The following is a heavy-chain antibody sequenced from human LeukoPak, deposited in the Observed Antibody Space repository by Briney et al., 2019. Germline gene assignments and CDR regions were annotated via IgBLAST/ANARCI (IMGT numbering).Heavy chain of an antibody. V-gene: IGHV4-34*01. CDR3: ARDRKYYYHMDV. Sequence: SETVSLTCAVYGGSFSGYYWSWIRQPPGKGLEWIGEINHSGSTNYNPSLKSRVTISVDTSKNQFSLKLSSVTAADTAVYYCARDRKYYYHMDVWGKGTTVTVSS. CDR1: GGSFSGYY. J-gene: IGHJ6*03. D-gene: IGHD1-14*01. CDR2: INHSGST.